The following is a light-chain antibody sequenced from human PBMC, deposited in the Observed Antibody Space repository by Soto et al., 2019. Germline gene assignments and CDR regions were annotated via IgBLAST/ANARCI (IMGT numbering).Light chain of an antibody. V-gene: IGKV3-15*01. J-gene: IGKJ1*01. Sequence: IVRTHSPATLSVSPGEIVTFSCRASQGINRKLAWYQHKAGQAPRLLISGASTGATGIPARFSGSGSGTEFTLTINSLQSEDFATYYCQHYNSYSEAFGQGTKVDIK. CDR3: QHYNSYSEA. CDR1: QGINRK. CDR2: GAS.